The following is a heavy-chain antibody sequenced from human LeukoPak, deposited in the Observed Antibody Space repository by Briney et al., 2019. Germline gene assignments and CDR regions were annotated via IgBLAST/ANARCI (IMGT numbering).Heavy chain of an antibody. CDR2: MNPNSGNT. CDR1: GYTFTSYD. D-gene: IGHD1-26*01. J-gene: IGHJ5*02. CDR3: ARAVRRGNWFDP. V-gene: IGHV1-8*01. Sequence: AASVKVSCKASGYTFTSYDINWVRQATGQGLEWMGWMNPNSGNTGYAQKFQGRVTMTRNTSISTAYMELSSLRSEDTAVYYCARAVRRGNWFDPWGQGTLVTVSS.